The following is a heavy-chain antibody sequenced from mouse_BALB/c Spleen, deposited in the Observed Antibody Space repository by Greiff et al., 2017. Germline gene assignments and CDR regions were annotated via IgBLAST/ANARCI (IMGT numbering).Heavy chain of an antibody. V-gene: IGHV14-3*02. J-gene: IGHJ3*01. CDR1: GFNIKDTY. CDR3: APYGSSYVWFAY. CDR2: IDPANGNT. D-gene: IGHD1-1*01. Sequence: EVQLQQSGAELVKPGASVKLSCTASGFNIKDTYMHWVKQRPEQGLEWIGRIDPANGNTKYDPKFQGKATITADTSSNTAYLQLSSLTSEDTAVYYCAPYGSSYVWFAYWGQGTLVTVSA.